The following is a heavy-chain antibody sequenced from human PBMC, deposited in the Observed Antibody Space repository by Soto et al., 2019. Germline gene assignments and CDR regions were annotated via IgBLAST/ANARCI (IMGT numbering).Heavy chain of an antibody. CDR1: GGSISSSSYY. Sequence: SETLSLTCTVSGGSISSSSYYWGWILQPPGKGLELILSIYYSGITYYNPSLKSRVTISVDTSKNQFSMKLSSVTAADTAVYYCARLSHGYYSLYFDYWGQGTLVTVSS. CDR3: ARLSHGYYSLYFDY. D-gene: IGHD3-22*01. CDR2: IYYSGIT. J-gene: IGHJ4*02. V-gene: IGHV4-39*01.